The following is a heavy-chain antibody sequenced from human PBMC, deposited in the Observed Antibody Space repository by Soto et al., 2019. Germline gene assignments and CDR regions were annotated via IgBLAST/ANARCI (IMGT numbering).Heavy chain of an antibody. CDR3: ARVAPPHCSSTSCYLGGLGY. Sequence: ASVKVSCKASGGTFSSYTISWVRQAPGQGLEWMGRIIPILGIANYAQKFQGRVTITADKSTSTAYMELSSLRSEDTAVYYCARVAPPHCSSTSCYLGGLGYWGQGTLVTVSS. CDR1: GGTFSSYT. CDR2: IIPILGIA. J-gene: IGHJ4*02. D-gene: IGHD2-2*01. V-gene: IGHV1-69*02.